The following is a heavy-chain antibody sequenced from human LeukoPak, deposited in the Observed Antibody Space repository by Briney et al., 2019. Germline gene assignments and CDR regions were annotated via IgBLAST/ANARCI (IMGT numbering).Heavy chain of an antibody. D-gene: IGHD2-21*02. V-gene: IGHV3-66*01. CDR2: IYRGGTT. CDR1: GFTVSSNY. J-gene: IGHJ4*02. Sequence: GGSLRLSCAASGFTVSSNYMSWVRQAPGKGLGWVSVIYRGGTTYYADSVKGRFTISRDNAKNSLYLQMNSLRAEDTATYYCTRDFGSGVVVTAIVDWGQGTLVTVSS. CDR3: TRDFGSGVVVTAIVD.